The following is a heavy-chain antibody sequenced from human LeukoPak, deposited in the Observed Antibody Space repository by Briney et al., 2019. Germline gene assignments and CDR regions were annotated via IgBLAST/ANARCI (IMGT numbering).Heavy chain of an antibody. CDR2: ISSSSSYI. Sequence: GGSLRLSCAASGFTFSSYSMNWVRQAPGKGLEWVSSISSSSSYIYYADSVKGRFTISRDNAKNSLYLQMNSLRAEDTAVYYCARALVVADAFDTWGQGTMVTVSS. CDR1: GFTFSSYS. V-gene: IGHV3-21*01. CDR3: ARALVVADAFDT. D-gene: IGHD3-22*01. J-gene: IGHJ3*02.